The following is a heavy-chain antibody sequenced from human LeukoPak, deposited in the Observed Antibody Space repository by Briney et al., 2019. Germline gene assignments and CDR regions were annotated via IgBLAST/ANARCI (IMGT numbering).Heavy chain of an antibody. CDR3: VKAVIAAAGTGSYDY. J-gene: IGHJ4*02. Sequence: PGGSLRLSCSASGFTFSSYAMHWVRQAPGKGLEYVSAISSNGGSTYYADSAKGRFTTSRGNSKNTLYLQMSSLRAEDTAVYYCVKAVIAAAGTGSYDYWGQGTLVTVSS. V-gene: IGHV3-64D*06. CDR2: ISSNGGST. CDR1: GFTFSSYA. D-gene: IGHD6-13*01.